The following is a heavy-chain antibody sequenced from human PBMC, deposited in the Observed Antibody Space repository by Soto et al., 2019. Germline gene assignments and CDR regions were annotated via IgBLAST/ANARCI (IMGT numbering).Heavy chain of an antibody. D-gene: IGHD2-8*01. CDR2: IRSKAYGGTT. CDR3: TIYCDCTNGVCSGSPYYDYYYMDV. CDR1: GFTFGDYA. V-gene: IGHV3-49*04. J-gene: IGHJ6*03. Sequence: EVQLVESGGGLVQPGRSLRLSCTASGFTFGDYAMSWVRQAPGKGLEWVGFIRSKAYGGTTEYAASVKGSFTISRDDSRDIAYLQLKSMKPEDTAVYYCTIYCDCTNGVCSGSPYYDYYYMDVWGKGTTVTVSS.